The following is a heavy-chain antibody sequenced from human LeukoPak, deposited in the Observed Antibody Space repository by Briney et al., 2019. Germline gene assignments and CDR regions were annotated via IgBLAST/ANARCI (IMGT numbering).Heavy chain of an antibody. CDR2: ISSSSSYI. V-gene: IGHV3-21*01. D-gene: IGHD2-21*02. CDR3: ARPPAYCGGDCYPSP. Sequence: SGGSLRLSCAASGSTFSSYSMNWVRQAPGKGLEWVSSISSSSSYIYYADSVKGRFTISRDNAKNSLYLQMNSMRAEDTAVYYCARPPAYCGGDCYPSPWGQGTLVTVSS. CDR1: GSTFSSYS. J-gene: IGHJ4*02.